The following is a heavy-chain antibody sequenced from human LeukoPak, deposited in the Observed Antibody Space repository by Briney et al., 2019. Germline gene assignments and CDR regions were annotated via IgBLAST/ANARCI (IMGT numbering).Heavy chain of an antibody. V-gene: IGHV4-4*07. J-gene: IGHJ4*02. CDR1: GGSISTYS. Sequence: SETLSLTCTVSGGSISTYSWCWIRQAAGKRLEWIGCFYTSGTTNYNPSLKSRVAMSVDTSKNQFSLRLSSVTAAGTAVYYCARPGNYDFWSPYEDWGQGSLVTVSS. CDR3: ARPGNYDFWSPYED. D-gene: IGHD3-3*01. CDR2: FYTSGTT.